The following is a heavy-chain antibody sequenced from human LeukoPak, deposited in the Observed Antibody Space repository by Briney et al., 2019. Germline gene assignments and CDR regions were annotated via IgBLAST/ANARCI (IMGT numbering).Heavy chain of an antibody. CDR3: ARPYTSSWYNYFDS. J-gene: IGHJ4*02. D-gene: IGHD6-13*01. V-gene: IGHV3-23*01. Sequence: GGSLRLSCAASGFTFTSYGMTWVCQAPGKGLEWVSIINGSGSATYYEDSVKGRFTISRDNSKNTLYLQMYLLRAEDTVVDYGARPYTSSWYNYFDSWGQGTLVTVSS. CDR1: GFTFTSYG. CDR2: INGSGSAT.